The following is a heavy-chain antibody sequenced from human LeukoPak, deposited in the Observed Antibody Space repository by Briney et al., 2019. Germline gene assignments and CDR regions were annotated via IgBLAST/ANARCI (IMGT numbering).Heavy chain of an antibody. CDR2: IKSKTDGGTT. V-gene: IGHV3-15*01. CDR1: GFTFDDYA. J-gene: IGHJ4*02. Sequence: GGSLRLSCAASGFTFDDYAMHWVRQAPGKGLEWVGRIKSKTDGGTTDYAAPVKGRFTISRDDSKNTLYLQLNSLKTEDTAVYYCTTVPGWTEYWGQGTLVTVSS. CDR3: TTVPGWTEY. D-gene: IGHD6-19*01.